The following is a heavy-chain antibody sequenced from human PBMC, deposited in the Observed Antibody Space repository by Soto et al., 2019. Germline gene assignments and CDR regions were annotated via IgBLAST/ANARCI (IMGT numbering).Heavy chain of an antibody. D-gene: IGHD4-17*01. CDR2: IIPIFGTA. V-gene: IGHV1-69*01. J-gene: IGHJ4*02. CDR1: GGTFSSYD. CDR3: ARVGDYGGNSIFDY. Sequence: QVQLVQSGAEVKKPGSSVKVSCKASGGTFSSYDISWVRQAPGQGLEWMGGIIPIFGTANYAQKFQGRVTLTADESTSTAYMELSSLRSEDTAAYYCARVGDYGGNSIFDYWGQGTLVTVSS.